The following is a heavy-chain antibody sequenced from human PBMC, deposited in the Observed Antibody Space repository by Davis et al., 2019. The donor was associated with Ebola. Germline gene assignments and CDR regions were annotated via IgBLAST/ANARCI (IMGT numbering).Heavy chain of an antibody. J-gene: IGHJ4*02. CDR1: GGSISGYY. CDR2: IYYTGST. D-gene: IGHD3-22*01. CDR3: ARDYYDSSGYLYYFDS. V-gene: IGHV4-59*12. Sequence: GSLRLSCTVSGGSISGYYWSWIRQPPGKGLEWIGYIYYTGSTNYNPSLKSRVTISLDTSKNQFSLKLSFVTAADTAVYYCARDYYDSSGYLYYFDSWGQGTLVTVSS.